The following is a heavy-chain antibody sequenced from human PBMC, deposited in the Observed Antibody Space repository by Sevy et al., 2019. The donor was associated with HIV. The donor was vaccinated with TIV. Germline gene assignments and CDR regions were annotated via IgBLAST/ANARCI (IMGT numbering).Heavy chain of an antibody. J-gene: IGHJ4*02. Sequence: ASVKVSCKASGYTFTNYDINWVRQATGQGLEWMGWMNPNSGNTGYAQKFQGRVTMTRNTSISTAYMELSSLRSEDTAVYYCARGRITIFGVVIELDYWGQGTLVTVSS. CDR3: ARGRITIFGVVIELDY. V-gene: IGHV1-8*01. CDR1: GYTFTNYD. D-gene: IGHD3-3*01. CDR2: MNPNSGNT.